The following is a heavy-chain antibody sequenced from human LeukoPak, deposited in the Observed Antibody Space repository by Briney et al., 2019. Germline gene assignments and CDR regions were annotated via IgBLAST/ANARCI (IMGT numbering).Heavy chain of an antibody. CDR1: GYSISSGYY. CDR2: IYHSGST. V-gene: IGHV4-38-2*02. J-gene: IGHJ5*02. D-gene: IGHD1-26*01. Sequence: SETLSLTCTVSGYSISSGYYWGWIRQPPGKGLEWIGSIYHSGSTYYNPSLKSRVTISVDTSKNQFSLKLSSVTAADTAVYYCARAYSGSYLTNWFDPWGQGTLVTVSS. CDR3: ARAYSGSYLTNWFDP.